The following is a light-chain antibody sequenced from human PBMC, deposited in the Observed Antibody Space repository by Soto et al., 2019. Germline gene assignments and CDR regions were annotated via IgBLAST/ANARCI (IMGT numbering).Light chain of an antibody. CDR2: GAS. Sequence: EIVLTQSPGTLSLSPGERATLSCRASQSVSSSYLAWYQQKPGQAPRLLIYGASSRATGIPDRFSGSGSGTDFTLTISRLEPEDLASYYCLQDNSFPWTFGQGTKVEIK. J-gene: IGKJ1*01. CDR3: LQDNSFPWT. CDR1: QSVSSSY. V-gene: IGKV3-20*01.